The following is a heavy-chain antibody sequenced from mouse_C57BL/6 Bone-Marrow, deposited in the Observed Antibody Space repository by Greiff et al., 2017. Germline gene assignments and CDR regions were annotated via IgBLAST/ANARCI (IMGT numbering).Heavy chain of an antibody. Sequence: EVKLMESGPGLVKPSQSLSLTCSVTGYSITSGYYWNWIRQFPGNKLEWMGYISYDGSNNYNPSLKNRISITRDTSKNQFFLKLNSVTTEDTATYYCARTGGGGYWGQGTTLTVSS. CDR1: GYSITSGYY. CDR3: ARTGGGGY. J-gene: IGHJ2*01. CDR2: ISYDGSN. D-gene: IGHD4-1*01. V-gene: IGHV3-6*01.